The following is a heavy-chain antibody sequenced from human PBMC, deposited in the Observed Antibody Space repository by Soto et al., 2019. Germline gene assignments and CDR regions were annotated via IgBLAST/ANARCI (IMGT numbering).Heavy chain of an antibody. J-gene: IGHJ4*02. Sequence: GGSLRLSCAASGFTFDDYAMHWVRQAPGKGLEWVSGISWNSGSIGYADSVKGRFTISRDNAKNSLYLQMNSLRAEDTALYYCARVVISPLHYFDYWGQGTPVTVSS. CDR2: ISWNSGSI. CDR3: ARVVISPLHYFDY. CDR1: GFTFDDYA. D-gene: IGHD3-22*01. V-gene: IGHV3-9*01.